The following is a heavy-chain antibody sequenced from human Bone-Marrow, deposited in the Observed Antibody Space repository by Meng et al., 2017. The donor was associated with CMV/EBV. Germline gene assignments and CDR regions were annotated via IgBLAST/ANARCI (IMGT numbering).Heavy chain of an antibody. D-gene: IGHD1/OR15-1a*01. CDR3: ARIEHLNACDI. J-gene: IGHJ3*02. CDR1: GFTFSSYS. CDR2: ISSSSSYI. Sequence: GGSLRLSCAASGFTFSSYSMNWVRQAPGKGLEWVSSISSSSSYIYYADSVKGRFTISRDNPKNSLYLQMNSLRAEDTAVYYCARIEHLNACDIWGKGTRVTVSS. V-gene: IGHV3-21*01.